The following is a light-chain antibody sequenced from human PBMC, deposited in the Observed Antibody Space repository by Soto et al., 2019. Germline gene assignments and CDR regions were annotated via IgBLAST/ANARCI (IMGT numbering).Light chain of an antibody. CDR2: EGT. CDR3: NSFAGSAKWV. J-gene: IGLJ3*02. V-gene: IGLV2-8*01. CDR1: NSDVGGYNY. Sequence: QSALTQPPSASGSPGQSVTISCTGTNSDVGGYNYVSWYQQYPGKAPKLLIYEGTKRPSGVPDRFSGSKSGNTAYLTVSGLQAEDEADYYCNSFAGSAKWVFGGGTQLTVL.